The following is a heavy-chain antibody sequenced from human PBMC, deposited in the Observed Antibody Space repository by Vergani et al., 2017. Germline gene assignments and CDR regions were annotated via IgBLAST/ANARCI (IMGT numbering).Heavy chain of an antibody. CDR3: ARMDGGAATYYYYYVDV. V-gene: IGHV3-7*01. CDR1: GFTFSSYW. D-gene: IGHD1-26*01. CDR2: IKQGGSEK. Sequence: EVQLVESGGGLVQPGGSLRLSCAASGFTFSSYWMSWVRQAPGKGLEWVANIKQGGSEKYYVDSVKGRFTISRDNAKNSLYLQMNSLRAEDTAVYYCARMDGGAATYYYYYVDVWGKGTTVTVSS. J-gene: IGHJ6*03.